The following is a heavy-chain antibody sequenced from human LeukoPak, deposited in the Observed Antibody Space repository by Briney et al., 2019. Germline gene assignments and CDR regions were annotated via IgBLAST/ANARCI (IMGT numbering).Heavy chain of an antibody. CDR3: ARGYYDILTGYYYVDY. V-gene: IGHV4-34*01. Sequence: SETLSLTCAVYGGSFSGYYWSWIRQPPGKGLDWIGEINHSGSTNYNPSLKSRVTISVDTSKNQFSLKLSSVTAADTAVYYCARGYYDILTGYYYVDYWGQGTLVTVSS. D-gene: IGHD3-9*01. CDR1: GGSFSGYY. CDR2: INHSGST. J-gene: IGHJ4*02.